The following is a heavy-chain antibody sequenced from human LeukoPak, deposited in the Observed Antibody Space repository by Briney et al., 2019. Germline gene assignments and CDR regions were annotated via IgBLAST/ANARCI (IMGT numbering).Heavy chain of an antibody. Sequence: PGRSLRLSCAASGFTFDDYAMHWVRQAPGKGLEWVSGIRWNSGSIGYADSVKGRFTISRDNAKNSLYLQMNSLRAEDTALHYCAKDLAPFVVVLAATGFDYWGQGTLVTVSS. V-gene: IGHV3-9*01. D-gene: IGHD2-2*01. CDR1: GFTFDDYA. CDR3: AKDLAPFVVVLAATGFDY. J-gene: IGHJ4*02. CDR2: IRWNSGSI.